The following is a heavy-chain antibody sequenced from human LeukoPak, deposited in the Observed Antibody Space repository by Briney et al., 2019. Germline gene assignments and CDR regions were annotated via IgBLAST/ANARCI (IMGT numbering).Heavy chain of an antibody. CDR1: GYTFTGYY. V-gene: IGHV1-2*02. Sequence: ASVKVSCKASGYTFTGYYMHWVQQAPGQGLEWMGWINPNGGGTNYAQKFQGRVTMTRDTSISTAYMEPSRLRSDDTAVYYCARVDRSSSGPPGMDVWGQGTTVTVSS. D-gene: IGHD6-19*01. J-gene: IGHJ6*02. CDR2: INPNGGGT. CDR3: ARVDRSSSGPPGMDV.